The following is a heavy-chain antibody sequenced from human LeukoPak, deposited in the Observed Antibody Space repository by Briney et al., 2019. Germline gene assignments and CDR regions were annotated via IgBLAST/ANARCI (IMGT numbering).Heavy chain of an antibody. D-gene: IGHD3-22*01. J-gene: IGHJ3*02. CDR3: ARGVYDSDGAFDI. CDR2: IYYSGST. CDR1: GGSFSGYY. Sequence: SETLSLTCAVYGGSFSGYYWSWIRQPPGKGLEWIGYIYYSGSTNYNPSLKSRVTISVDTSKNQFSLKLSSVTAADTAVYYCARGVYDSDGAFDIWGQGTMVTVSS. V-gene: IGHV4-59*01.